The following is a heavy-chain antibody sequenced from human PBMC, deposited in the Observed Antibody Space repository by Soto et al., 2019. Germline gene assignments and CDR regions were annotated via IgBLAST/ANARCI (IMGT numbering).Heavy chain of an antibody. CDR3: ARTFLSDSWGYYGMDV. V-gene: IGHV1-2*04. CDR1: GYTFTGYY. Sequence: ASVKVSCKASGYTFTGYYMHWVRQAPGQGLEWMGWINPNSGGTNYAQKFQGWVTMTRDTSISTAYMELSRLRSDDTAVYYCARTFLSDSWGYYGMDVWGQGTTVTVSS. J-gene: IGHJ6*02. D-gene: IGHD6-13*01. CDR2: INPNSGGT.